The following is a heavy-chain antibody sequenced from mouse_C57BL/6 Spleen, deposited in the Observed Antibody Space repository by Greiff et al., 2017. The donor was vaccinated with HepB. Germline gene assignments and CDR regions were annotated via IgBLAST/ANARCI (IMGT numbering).Heavy chain of an antibody. J-gene: IGHJ4*01. CDR1: GFTFSDYY. V-gene: IGHV5-12*01. Sequence: DVKVVESGGGLVQPGGSLKLSCAASGFTFSDYYMYWVRQTPEKRLEWVAYISNGGGSTYYPDTVKGRFTISRDNAKNTLYLQMSRLKSEDTAMYYCARLGIYDDDDAMDYWGQGTSVTVSS. CDR2: ISNGGGST. D-gene: IGHD2-4*01. CDR3: ARLGIYDDDDAMDY.